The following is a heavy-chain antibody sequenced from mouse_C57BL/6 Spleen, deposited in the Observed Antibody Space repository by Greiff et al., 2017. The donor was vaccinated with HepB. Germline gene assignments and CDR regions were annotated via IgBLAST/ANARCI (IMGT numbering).Heavy chain of an antibody. CDR3: ATSSYSNYDLWFAY. Sequence: VQLQQSGAELVKPGASVKMSCKASGYTFTSYWITWVKQRPGQGLEWIGDIYPGSGSTNYNEKFKSKATLTVDTSSSTAYMQLSSLTSEDSAVYYCATSSYSNYDLWFAYWGQGTPVTVSA. D-gene: IGHD2-5*01. J-gene: IGHJ3*01. CDR1: GYTFTSYW. CDR2: IYPGSGST. V-gene: IGHV1-55*01.